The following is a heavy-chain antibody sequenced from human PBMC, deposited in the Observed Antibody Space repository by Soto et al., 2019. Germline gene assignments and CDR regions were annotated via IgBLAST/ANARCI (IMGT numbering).Heavy chain of an antibody. Sequence: QVQLQESGPGLVKPSGTLSLTCAVSGGSFTSNNWWTWVRQPPGQGLEWIGEIYRTGSTNYNPSLKSRVTISRDKSEKQISLKVTSLTAADTAVYYCASRDPGTSVDYWGQGTLVTVSS. CDR2: IYRTGST. CDR3: ASRDPGTSVDY. D-gene: IGHD1-7*01. CDR1: GGSFTSNNW. J-gene: IGHJ4*02. V-gene: IGHV4-4*02.